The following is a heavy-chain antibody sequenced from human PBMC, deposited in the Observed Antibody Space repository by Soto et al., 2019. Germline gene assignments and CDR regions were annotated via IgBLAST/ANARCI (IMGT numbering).Heavy chain of an antibody. V-gene: IGHV1-18*01. D-gene: IGHD3-10*01. CDR2: ITPYNGDR. CDR3: AREGVRGQRGVTYCDY. Sequence: QVQLVQSGAEVKKPGASVKVSCKASGYTFNNFGISWVRQAPGQGLEWMGWITPYNGDRIYTQKLQGRVTMTADTSTSTAFMELRSLRSDDTAVYYCAREGVRGQRGVTYCDYWGQGTLVTVSS. J-gene: IGHJ4*02. CDR1: GYTFNNFG.